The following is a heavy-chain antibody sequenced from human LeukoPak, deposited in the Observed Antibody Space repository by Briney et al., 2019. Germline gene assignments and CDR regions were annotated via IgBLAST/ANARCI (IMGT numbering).Heavy chain of an antibody. J-gene: IGHJ4*02. V-gene: IGHV4-39*01. D-gene: IGHD6-13*01. CDR1: GGSISSSSYY. Sequence: SETLSLTCTISGGSISSSSYYWGWIRQPPGKGLEWIGSIYYSGSTYYNLSLKSRVTISVDTSKNQFSLKLSSVTAADTAVYYCARHLRARQLAAWGQGTLVTVSS. CDR2: IYYSGST. CDR3: ARHLRARQLAA.